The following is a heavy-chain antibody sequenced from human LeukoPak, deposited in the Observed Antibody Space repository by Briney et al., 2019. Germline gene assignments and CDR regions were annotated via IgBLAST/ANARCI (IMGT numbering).Heavy chain of an antibody. CDR1: GYTFMNHY. V-gene: IGHV1-2*02. D-gene: IGHD2-15*01. CDR2: INPNSGGT. J-gene: IGHJ6*02. Sequence: ASVKVSCKASGYTFMNHYMHWVRQAPGQGLEWMGWINPNSGGTNYAQKFQGRVTMTRDTSISTAYMELSRLRSDDTAVYYCAKGGCSGDICSAYNYYGMDVWGQGTTVTVSS. CDR3: AKGGCSGDICSAYNYYGMDV.